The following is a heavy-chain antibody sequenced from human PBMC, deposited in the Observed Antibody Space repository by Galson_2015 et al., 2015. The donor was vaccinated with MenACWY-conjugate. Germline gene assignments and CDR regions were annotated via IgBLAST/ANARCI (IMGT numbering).Heavy chain of an antibody. Sequence: SLRLSCAASGFTFSNYAMHWVRQAPGKGLEWVAFIWYDGSNKYYADSVKGRYTISRDNSKNALYLQMNSLRVEDTAVYYCAREPQTGSSHFDYWGQGTLVTVSS. CDR2: IWYDGSNK. CDR1: GFTFSNYA. V-gene: IGHV3-33*08. CDR3: AREPQTGSSHFDY. J-gene: IGHJ4*02. D-gene: IGHD1-14*01.